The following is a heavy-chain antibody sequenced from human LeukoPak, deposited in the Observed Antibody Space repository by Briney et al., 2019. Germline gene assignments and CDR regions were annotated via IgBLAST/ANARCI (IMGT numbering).Heavy chain of an antibody. V-gene: IGHV1-2*02. D-gene: IGHD6-19*01. Sequence: ASVKVSCKASVYTLSGYYMHWVRQAPGQGLEWMGWINPKSGVTNYAQKFQGRVTMTWDTSINTTFMELSRLRSDDTAVYYYARRIAVGGSPVYYFDYWGQGTLVTVSS. CDR1: VYTLSGYY. CDR3: ARRIAVGGSPVYYFDY. CDR2: INPKSGVT. J-gene: IGHJ4*02.